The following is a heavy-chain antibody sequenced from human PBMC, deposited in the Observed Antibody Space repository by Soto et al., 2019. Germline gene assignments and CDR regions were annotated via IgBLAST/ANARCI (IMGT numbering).Heavy chain of an antibody. J-gene: IGHJ5*02. CDR2: IYYSGST. CDR3: ARAGRYGSGSYEWFDP. V-gene: IGHV4-61*01. Sequence: SETLSLTCTVSGGSVSSGSYYWSWIRQPPGKGLEWIGYIYYSGSTNYNPSLKSRVTISVDTSKNQFSLKLSSVTAADTAVYYCARAGRYGSGSYEWFDPWGQGTLVTVSS. D-gene: IGHD3-10*01. CDR1: GGSVSSGSYY.